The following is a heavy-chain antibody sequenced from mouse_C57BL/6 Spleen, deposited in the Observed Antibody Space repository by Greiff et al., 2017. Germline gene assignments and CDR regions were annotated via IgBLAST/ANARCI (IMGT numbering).Heavy chain of an antibody. CDR1: GFSLTSYG. D-gene: IGHD1-1*01. J-gene: IGHJ4*01. V-gene: IGHV2-2*01. CDR3: ARKGDYYGSSYPYAMDY. Sequence: VKVVESGPGLVQPSQSLSITCTVSGFSLTSYGVHWVRQSPGKGLEWLGVIWSGGSTDYNAAFISRLSISKDNSKSQVFFKMNSLQADDTAIYYCARKGDYYGSSYPYAMDYWGQGTSVTVSS. CDR2: IWSGGST.